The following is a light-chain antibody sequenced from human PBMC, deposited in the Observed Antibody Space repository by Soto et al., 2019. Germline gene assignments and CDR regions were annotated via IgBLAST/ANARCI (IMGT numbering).Light chain of an antibody. CDR2: GAS. CDR1: QSVSSSY. J-gene: IGKJ1*01. Sequence: EIVLTQSPGTLSLSPGERATLSCRASQSVSSSYLAWYQQKPGQAPRLLIYGASSRATGIPDRFSGSGSGTDFTLTISRLEPEVFAVYYCQQYGSSSWTFGQGTKVDIK. V-gene: IGKV3-20*01. CDR3: QQYGSSSWT.